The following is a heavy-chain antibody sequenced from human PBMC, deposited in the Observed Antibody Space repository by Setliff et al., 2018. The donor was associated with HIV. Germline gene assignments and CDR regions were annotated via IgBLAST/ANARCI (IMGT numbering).Heavy chain of an antibody. CDR2: IYPGDSHV. J-gene: IGHJ6*03. CDR3: ARIPRWYYYYMDV. CDR1: GYSFTSYW. Sequence: GESLQISCKGSGYSFTSYWIGWVRQMPGKGLEWMGIIYPGDSHVRFSPSFQGQVTTSADTSISTAYLQWSSLKASDTAIYYCARIPRWYYYYMDVWGKGTTVTVSS. V-gene: IGHV5-51*01. D-gene: IGHD2-15*01.